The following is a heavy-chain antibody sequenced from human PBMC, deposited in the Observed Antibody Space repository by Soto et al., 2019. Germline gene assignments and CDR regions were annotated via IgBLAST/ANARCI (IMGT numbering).Heavy chain of an antibody. Sequence: PXGSLRLSCAASGFTFSTFSMNWVRQAPGKGLEWLSYIGGSGGSISYADSVKGRFTISRDNGKNTLYLQMSSLRDEDTAVYYCARDLAWAFDSWGQGALVTVSS. CDR3: ARDLAWAFDS. J-gene: IGHJ4*02. CDR1: GFTFSTFS. CDR2: IGGSGGSI. V-gene: IGHV3-48*02. D-gene: IGHD1-26*01.